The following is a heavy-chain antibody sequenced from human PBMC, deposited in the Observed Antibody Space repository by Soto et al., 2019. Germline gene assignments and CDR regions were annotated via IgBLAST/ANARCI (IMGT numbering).Heavy chain of an antibody. J-gene: IGHJ6*02. CDR2: IYYTGST. CDR3: ARLSRIVPVSNYYYHSMDV. D-gene: IGHD2-2*01. V-gene: IGHV4-61*08. Sequence: PSETLSLTCTVSGASVSTEGYYWSWIRQPPGKGVEWITYIYYTGSTDHNPSLRSRVTASVDTSKNQVSLKLSPVTVADTALYYCARLSRIVPVSNYYYHSMDVWGQGTTVTVSS. CDR1: GASVSTEGYY.